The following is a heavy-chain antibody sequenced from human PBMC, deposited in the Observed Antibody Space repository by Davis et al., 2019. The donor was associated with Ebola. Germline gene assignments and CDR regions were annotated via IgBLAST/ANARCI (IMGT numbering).Heavy chain of an antibody. CDR1: GITFNSYD. CDR3: ASSRRSWYPAVDD. Sequence: LSLTCAASGITFNSYDMVWVRQAAGKGLEWVSGISGPGGATYYADSVKGRFTISRDNSRHTLYLQMSSLRAEDTAVYYCASSRRSWYPAVDDWGQGTLVTVSS. V-gene: IGHV3-23*01. J-gene: IGHJ4*02. CDR2: ISGPGGAT. D-gene: IGHD6-13*01.